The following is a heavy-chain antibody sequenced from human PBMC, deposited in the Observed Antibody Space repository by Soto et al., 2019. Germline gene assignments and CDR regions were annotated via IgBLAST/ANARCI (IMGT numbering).Heavy chain of an antibody. CDR3: ARRDSSSHPDY. D-gene: IGHD6-6*01. Sequence: GESLKISYKGAGYSFTSYWISWVRQTPGKGLEWMGRIDPSDSYTNYSPSFQGHVTISADKSISTAYLQWSSLKASDTAMYYCARRDSSSHPDYWGQGTLVTVSS. CDR2: IDPSDSYT. V-gene: IGHV5-10-1*01. J-gene: IGHJ4*02. CDR1: GYSFTSYW.